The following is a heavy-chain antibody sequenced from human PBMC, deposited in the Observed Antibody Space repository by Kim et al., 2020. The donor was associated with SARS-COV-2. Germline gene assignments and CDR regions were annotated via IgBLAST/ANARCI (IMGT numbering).Heavy chain of an antibody. CDR3: ATLTMVRGIPHGMDV. J-gene: IGHJ6*02. CDR2: IYYSGST. D-gene: IGHD3-10*01. Sequence: SETLSLTCTVSGGSISSSSYYWGWIRQPPGKGLEWIGSIYYSGSTYYNPSLKSRVTISVDTSKNQFSLKLSSVTAADTAVYYCATLTMVRGIPHGMDVWGQGTTVTVSS. CDR1: GGSISSSSYY. V-gene: IGHV4-39*01.